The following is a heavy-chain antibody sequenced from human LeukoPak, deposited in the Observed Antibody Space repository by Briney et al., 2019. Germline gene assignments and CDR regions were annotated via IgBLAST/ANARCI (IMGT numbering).Heavy chain of an antibody. CDR3: ARVWAGP. CDR1: GFTLSSYA. J-gene: IGHJ5*02. V-gene: IGHV3-30*14. Sequence: GGSLRLSCAASGFTLSSYAIHWVRQAPAKGLEWVAVISYDGSNKYYADSVKGRFTISRDNSKNTLYLQMNSLRAEDTAVYYCARVWAGPWGQGTLVTVSS. CDR2: ISYDGSNK. D-gene: IGHD3-16*01.